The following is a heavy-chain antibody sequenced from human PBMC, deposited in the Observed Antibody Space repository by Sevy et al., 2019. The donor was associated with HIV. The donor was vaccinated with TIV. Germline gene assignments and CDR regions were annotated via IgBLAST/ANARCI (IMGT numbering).Heavy chain of an antibody. CDR2: IWYDGSNK. CDR3: AKGKGYFDY. J-gene: IGHJ4*02. CDR1: GFTFSSYG. V-gene: IGHV3-33*06. Sequence: GGSLRLSCAASGFTFSSYGMHWVRQAPGKGLEWVALIWYDGSNKYYADSVKGRFTISRDNSKNTLYLQMNSLRAEDTAVYYCAKGKGYFDYWGQGTLVTVFS.